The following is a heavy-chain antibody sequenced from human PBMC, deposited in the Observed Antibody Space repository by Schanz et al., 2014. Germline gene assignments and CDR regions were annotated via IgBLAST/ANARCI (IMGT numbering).Heavy chain of an antibody. V-gene: IGHV3-66*02. D-gene: IGHD5-12*01. CDR2: SHSGGSK. J-gene: IGHJ4*02. CDR3: ARGIGGYGANNYFDY. Sequence: QLVGSGGGVVQPGRSLRLSCAASGFTFRDYYMSWIRQAPGKGLEWVSSISHSGGSKYYADSVEGRFTISRDNSRNTLYLQMNSLRTEDTAVYSCARGIGGYGANNYFDYWGQGTLVTVSS. CDR1: GFTFRDYY.